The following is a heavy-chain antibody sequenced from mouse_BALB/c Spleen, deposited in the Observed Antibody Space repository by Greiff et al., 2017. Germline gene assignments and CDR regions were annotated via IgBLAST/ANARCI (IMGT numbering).Heavy chain of an antibody. CDR2: IDPENGNT. CDR3: ASSANWDWFAY. Sequence: EVKLVESGAELVRPGALVKLSCKASGFNIKDYYMHWVKQRPEQGLEWIGWIDPENGNTIYDPKFQGKASITADTSSNTAYLQLSSLTSEDTAVYYCASSANWDWFAYWGQGTLVTVSA. CDR1: GFNIKDYY. V-gene: IGHV14-1*02. J-gene: IGHJ3*01. D-gene: IGHD4-1*01.